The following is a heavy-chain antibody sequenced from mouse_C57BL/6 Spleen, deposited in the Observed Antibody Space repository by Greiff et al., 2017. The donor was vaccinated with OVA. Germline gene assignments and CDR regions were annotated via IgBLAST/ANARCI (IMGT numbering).Heavy chain of an antibody. CDR1: GYTFTSYW. CDR3: ARPSAVVGEAWCAY. D-gene: IGHD1-1*01. V-gene: IGHV1-64*01. J-gene: IGHJ3*01. CDR2: IHPNSGST. Sequence: QVHVKQPGAELVKPGASVKLSCKASGYTFTSYWMHWVKQRPGQGLEWIGMIHPNSGSTNYNEKFKSKATLTVDKSSSTAYMQLSSLTSEDSAVYYCARPSAVVGEAWCAYWGQGTLVTVSA.